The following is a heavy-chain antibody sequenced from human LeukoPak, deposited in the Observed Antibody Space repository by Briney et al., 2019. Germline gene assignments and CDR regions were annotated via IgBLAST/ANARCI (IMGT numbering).Heavy chain of an antibody. CDR1: GYTFSSYG. D-gene: IGHD1-26*01. V-gene: IGHV1-69*06. CDR2: IIPIFGTA. CDR3: ARESGWELLASDYYMDV. Sequence: GASVKVSCKASGYTFSSYGISWVRQAPGQGLEWMGGIIPIFGTANYAQKFQGRVTITADKSTSTAYMELSSLRSEDTAVYYCARESGWELLASDYYMDVWGKGTTVTVSS. J-gene: IGHJ6*03.